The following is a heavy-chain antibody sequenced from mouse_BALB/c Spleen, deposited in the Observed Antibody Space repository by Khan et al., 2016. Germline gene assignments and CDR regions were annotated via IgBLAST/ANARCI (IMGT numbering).Heavy chain of an antibody. V-gene: IGHV1-54*01. Sequence: QVPLQQPGAELVRPGTSVKVSCKASGYAFTNCLIEWVKQRPGQGLEWIGVINPGSGGTTYNERFKGKATLTADNSSSTAYMQLSSLTSDDSAVYFCASQYGSSYVGFAYWGQGTLVTVSA. D-gene: IGHD1-1*01. J-gene: IGHJ3*01. CDR2: INPGSGGT. CDR3: ASQYGSSYVGFAY. CDR1: GYAFTNCL.